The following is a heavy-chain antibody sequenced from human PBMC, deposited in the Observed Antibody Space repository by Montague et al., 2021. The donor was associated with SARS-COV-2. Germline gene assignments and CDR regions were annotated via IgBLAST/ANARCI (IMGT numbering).Heavy chain of an antibody. CDR3: AGEWVYYDMLTGYRNWFDP. Sequence: TLSLTCTVSGGSISSGSYYWSWIRQPAGKGLEWIGRFYTSGSTNSNLSLKSRVTISVDTSKNQFSLTLSSATAADTAVYYCAGEWVYYDMLTGYRNWFDPWGQGTLVAVSS. V-gene: IGHV4-61*02. D-gene: IGHD3-9*01. J-gene: IGHJ5*02. CDR2: FYTSGST. CDR1: GGSISSGSYY.